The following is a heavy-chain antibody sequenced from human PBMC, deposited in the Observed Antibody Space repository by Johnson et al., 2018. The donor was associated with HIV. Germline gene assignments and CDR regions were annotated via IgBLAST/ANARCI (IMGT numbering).Heavy chain of an antibody. V-gene: IGHV3-33*01. J-gene: IGHJ3*02. CDR1: GFTFSSYG. D-gene: IGHD1-20*01. CDR2: IWYDGSNK. CDR3: ARRQGITGTTGESDAFDI. Sequence: QVQLVESGGGVVQPGRSLRLSCAASGFTFSSYGMHWVRQAPGKGLEWVAVIWYDGSNKYYADSVKGRFTISRDNSKNTLYLQMNSLRAEDTAVYYCARRQGITGTTGESDAFDIWGQGTMVTVSS.